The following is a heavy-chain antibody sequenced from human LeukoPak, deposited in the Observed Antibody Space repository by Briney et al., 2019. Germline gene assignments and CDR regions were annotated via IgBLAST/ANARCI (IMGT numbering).Heavy chain of an antibody. Sequence: SETLSLTCTVSGDYSSDYYWSWIRQPPGEWLEWIGYIYYRGGTNYNPSFELRVTISGDTSKNEFSLKLTSVTAADTAVYYCARGRLIVAPGVYYFEYWGQGNLVTVSS. J-gene: IGHJ4*02. D-gene: IGHD5-12*01. V-gene: IGHV4-59*08. CDR1: GDYSSDYY. CDR3: ARGRLIVAPGVYYFEY. CDR2: IYYRGGT.